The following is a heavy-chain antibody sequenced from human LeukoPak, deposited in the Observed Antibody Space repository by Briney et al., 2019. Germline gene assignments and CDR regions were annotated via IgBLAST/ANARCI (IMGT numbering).Heavy chain of an antibody. V-gene: IGHV3-21*06. CDR3: TREGGSTDADF. J-gene: IGHJ4*02. Sequence: GGSLRLSCEASGFSFSASSMNWVRQAPGKGLEWVSSIFGDGPGLYYAGSVKGRFTISRDNGKNSVYLEMNSLRDDDTAVYYCTREGGSTDADFWGQGTLVTVSS. CDR2: IFGDGPGL. D-gene: IGHD5/OR15-5a*01. CDR1: GFSFSASS.